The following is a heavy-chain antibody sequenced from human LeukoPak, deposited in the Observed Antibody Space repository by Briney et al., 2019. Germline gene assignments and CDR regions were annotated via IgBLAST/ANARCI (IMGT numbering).Heavy chain of an antibody. D-gene: IGHD4-23*01. CDR1: GFTFSSYG. CDR3: ANTVSNYGGAFDI. CDR2: ISYDGSNK. V-gene: IGHV3-30*18. Sequence: GRSLRLSCAASGFTFSSYGMHWVRQAPGKGLEWVAVISYDGSNKYYADSVKGRFTISRDNPKNTLYLQMNSLRAEDTAVYYCANTVSNYGGAFDIWGQGTMVTVSS. J-gene: IGHJ3*02.